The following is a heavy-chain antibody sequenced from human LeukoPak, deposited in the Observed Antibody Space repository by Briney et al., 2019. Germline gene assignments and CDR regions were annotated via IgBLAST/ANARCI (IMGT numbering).Heavy chain of an antibody. J-gene: IGHJ4*02. CDR3: ARMKPGTENY. Sequence: PSETLSLTCTVSGGSISSYYWGWIRQPPGKGLEWIGSIYHSGSTYYNPSLKSRVTISVDTSKNQFSLKLSSVTAADTAVYYCARMKPGTENYWGQGTLVTVSS. CDR2: IYHSGST. V-gene: IGHV4-38-2*02. D-gene: IGHD1-1*01. CDR1: GGSISSYY.